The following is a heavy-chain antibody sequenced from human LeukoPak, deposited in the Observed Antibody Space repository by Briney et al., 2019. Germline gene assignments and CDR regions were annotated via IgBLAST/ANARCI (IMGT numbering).Heavy chain of an antibody. Sequence: QAEGSLRLSCAASGFTFSSSALHWVRQAPGKGLEWVAVVSYDGTNKYYADSVKGRFTISRDNSKNTLYLQMNSLRAEDTAVYYCAGGQSNRGGVTPREYFHHWGQGTLVTISS. D-gene: IGHD1-14*01. CDR1: GFTFSSSA. J-gene: IGHJ1*01. CDR3: AGGQSNRGGVTPREYFHH. V-gene: IGHV3-30*04. CDR2: VSYDGTNK.